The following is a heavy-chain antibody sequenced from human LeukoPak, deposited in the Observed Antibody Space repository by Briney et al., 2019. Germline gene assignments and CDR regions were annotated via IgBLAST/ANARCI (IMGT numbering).Heavy chain of an antibody. CDR2: IWYDGSNK. Sequence: GGSLRLSCAASGFTFSSYGMHWVRQAPGKGLEWVAVIWYDGSNKYYADSVKGRFTISRDNSKNTLYLQMNSLRAEDTAVYYCARDHAYSSSCLDYWGQGTLVTVSS. CDR1: GFTFSSYG. D-gene: IGHD6-13*01. V-gene: IGHV3-33*01. J-gene: IGHJ4*02. CDR3: ARDHAYSSSCLDY.